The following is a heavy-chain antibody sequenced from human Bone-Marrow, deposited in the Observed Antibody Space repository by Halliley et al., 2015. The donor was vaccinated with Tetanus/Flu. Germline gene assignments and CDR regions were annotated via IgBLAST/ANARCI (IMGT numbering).Heavy chain of an antibody. Sequence: SLRLSRAASGFTFRTYAMSWVRQAPGKGLEWVSTISSDETTYHADSVKGRFTISRDNSLKTLSLQMNSLRAEDTAVYYCAKRMSSGQAYYFDYWGQGTLVTVSS. J-gene: IGHJ4*02. CDR1: GFTFRTYA. CDR3: AKRMSSGQAYYFDY. CDR2: ISSDETT. D-gene: IGHD6-6*01. V-gene: IGHV3-23*01.